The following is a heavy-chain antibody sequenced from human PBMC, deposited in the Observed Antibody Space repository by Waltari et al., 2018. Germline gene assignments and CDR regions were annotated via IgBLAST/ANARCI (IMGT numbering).Heavy chain of an antibody. CDR1: GGSISRYY. D-gene: IGHD3-22*01. J-gene: IGHJ5*02. V-gene: IGHV4-4*07. CDR2: SYTSGST. Sequence: QVQLQESGPGLVKPSDTLSLTCTVSGGSISRYYCIWLRQHAGQGLEGIGRSYTSGSTNVNPTLKSRVTMSVETSKNQFSLKLSSVTAADTAVYYCARDHYDSSGYYYTNWFDPWGQGTLVTVSS. CDR3: ARDHYDSSGYYYTNWFDP.